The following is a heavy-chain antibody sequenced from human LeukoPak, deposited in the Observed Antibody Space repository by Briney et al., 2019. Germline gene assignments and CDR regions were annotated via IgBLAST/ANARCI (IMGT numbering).Heavy chain of an antibody. CDR2: INHSGST. D-gene: IGHD3-10*01. V-gene: IGHV4-34*01. CDR3: ARRMAFNYYGSGSLSTPFDY. Sequence: KTSETLSLTCAVYGGSFSGYYWSWIRQPPGKGLEWIGEINHSGSTNHNPSLKSRVTISVDTSKNQFSLKLSSVTAADTAVYCCARRMAFNYYGSGSLSTPFDYWGQGTLVTVSS. J-gene: IGHJ4*02. CDR1: GGSFSGYY.